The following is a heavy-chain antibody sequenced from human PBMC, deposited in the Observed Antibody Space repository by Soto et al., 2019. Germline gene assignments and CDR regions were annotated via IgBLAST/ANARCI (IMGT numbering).Heavy chain of an antibody. D-gene: IGHD3-16*01. Sequence: EVPLLESGGGLVQPGGSLRLACAASGFTFSTYAMSWVRQAPGKGLEWVSAISGSGGSTYYADSVKGRFTISRDNSKNTLYLQMNSLRAEDTAVYYCAKRQGGVFDYWGQGTLVTVSS. J-gene: IGHJ4*02. CDR1: GFTFSTYA. CDR2: ISGSGGST. V-gene: IGHV3-23*01. CDR3: AKRQGGVFDY.